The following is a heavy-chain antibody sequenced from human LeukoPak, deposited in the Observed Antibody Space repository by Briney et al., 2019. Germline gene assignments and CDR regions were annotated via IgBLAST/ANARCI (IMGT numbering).Heavy chain of an antibody. J-gene: IGHJ4*02. CDR1: GFTFSSYA. CDR2: ISYDGSNK. Sequence: GGSLRLSCAASGFTFSSYAMHWVRQAPGKGLEWVAVISYDGSNKYYADSVKGRFTISRDNSKNTLYLQMNSLRAEDTAVYYCARDDGSYSRSPGFDNWGQGTLVTVSS. D-gene: IGHD1-26*01. V-gene: IGHV3-30*04. CDR3: ARDDGSYSRSPGFDN.